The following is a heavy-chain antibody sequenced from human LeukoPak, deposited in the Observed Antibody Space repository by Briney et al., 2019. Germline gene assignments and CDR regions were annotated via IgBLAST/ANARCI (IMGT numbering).Heavy chain of an antibody. J-gene: IGHJ6*04. CDR1: GFTFSSYI. CDR2: ISSSGSTI. V-gene: IGHV3-48*04. D-gene: IGHD3-3*01. CDR3: ARDAGTYYDFWSGPKGIVDV. Sequence: GGSLRLSXAASGFTFSSYIMNWVRQAPGKGLEWVSYISSSGSTIYYADSVKGRFTISRDNAKNSLYLQMNSLRAEDTAVYYCARDAGTYYDFWSGPKGIVDVWGKGTTVTVSS.